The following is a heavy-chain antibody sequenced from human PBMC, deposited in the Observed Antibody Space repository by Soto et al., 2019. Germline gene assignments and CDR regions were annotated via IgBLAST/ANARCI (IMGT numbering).Heavy chain of an antibody. J-gene: IGHJ4*02. CDR2: IWSDGSDK. CDR3: VRRNRYSSSSGWGGGFDY. V-gene: IGHV3-33*01. Sequence: QVQLVESGGGVVQPGGSLRLSCATSGFTFSDSGMHWVRQAPGKGLEWVAVIWSDGSDKSYADSVEGRFTISRDNSKNTLYLKMNGLRAEDTAVYYCVRRNRYSSSSGWGGGFDYWGQGTLVTVSS. CDR1: GFTFSDSG. D-gene: IGHD6-6*01.